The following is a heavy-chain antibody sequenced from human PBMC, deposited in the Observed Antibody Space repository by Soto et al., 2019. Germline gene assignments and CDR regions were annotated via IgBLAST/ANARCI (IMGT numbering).Heavy chain of an antibody. CDR1: GYTFTSYY. CDR2: INPSGGST. V-gene: IGHV1-46*01. J-gene: IGHJ6*02. D-gene: IGHD2-2*01. CDR3: HRPSVPAANYYYYGMDV. Sequence: QVQLVQSGAEVKKPGALVKVSCKASGYTFTSYYMHWVRQAPGQGLEWMGIINPSGGSTSYAQKFQGRVTMTRDTSTSTVYMELSSLRSEDTAVYYCHRPSVPAANYYYYGMDVWGQGTTVTVSS.